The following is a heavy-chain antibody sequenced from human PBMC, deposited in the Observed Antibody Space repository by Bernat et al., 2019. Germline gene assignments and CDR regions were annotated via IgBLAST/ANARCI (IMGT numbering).Heavy chain of an antibody. Sequence: EVQLVQSGAEVKKPGESLRISCKGSGYSFTSYWISWVRQMPGKGLEWMGRIDPSDSYTNYSPSFQGHVTISADKSIRTAYLQWSSLKASDTAMYYCARHGGGDIVVVPAADTFDYWGQGTLVTVSS. J-gene: IGHJ4*02. V-gene: IGHV5-10-1*03. CDR2: IDPSDSYT. D-gene: IGHD2-2*01. CDR1: GYSFTSYW. CDR3: ARHGGGDIVVVPAADTFDY.